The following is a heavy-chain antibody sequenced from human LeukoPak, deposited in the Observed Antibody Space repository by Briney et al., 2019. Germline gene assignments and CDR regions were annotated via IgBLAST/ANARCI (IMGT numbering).Heavy chain of an antibody. CDR3: ARGYSSGWYYYYYYMDV. CDR1: GGSFSGYY. Sequence: PSETLSLTCAVYGGSFSGYYWSWIRQPPGKGLEWIGEINHSGSTNYNPSLKSRVTISVGTSKNQFSLKLSSVTAADTAVYYCARGYSSGWYYYYYYMDVWGKGTTVTVSS. J-gene: IGHJ6*03. V-gene: IGHV4-34*01. D-gene: IGHD6-19*01. CDR2: INHSGST.